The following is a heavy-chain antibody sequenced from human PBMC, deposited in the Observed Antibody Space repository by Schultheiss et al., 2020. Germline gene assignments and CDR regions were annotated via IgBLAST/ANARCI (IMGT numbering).Heavy chain of an antibody. CDR3: ARDLYNPDLWFYMDV. CDR2: IYYSGST. D-gene: IGHD3-3*01. J-gene: IGHJ6*03. Sequence: SETLSLTCTVSGGSVSSGSYYWSWIRQPPGKGLEWIGYIYYSGSTNYNPSLKSRVTISVDTSKNQFSLKLSSVTAADTAVYYCARDLYNPDLWFYMDVWGKGTTVNVSS. V-gene: IGHV4-61*01. CDR1: GGSVSSGSYY.